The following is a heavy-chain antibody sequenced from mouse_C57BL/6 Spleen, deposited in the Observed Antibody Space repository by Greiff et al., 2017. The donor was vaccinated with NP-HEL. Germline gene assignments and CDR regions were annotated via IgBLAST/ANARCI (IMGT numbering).Heavy chain of an antibody. CDR2: IDPENGDT. Sequence: VQLQQSGAELVRPGASVKLSCTASGFNIKDDYMHWVQQRPEQGLEWIGWIDPENGDTEYASKFQGKATITADTSSNTAYLQLSSLTSEDTAVYYCTTGIDGYYGGYAMDYWGQGTSVTVSS. J-gene: IGHJ4*01. V-gene: IGHV14-4*01. CDR3: TTGIDGYYGGYAMDY. CDR1: GFNIKDDY. D-gene: IGHD2-3*01.